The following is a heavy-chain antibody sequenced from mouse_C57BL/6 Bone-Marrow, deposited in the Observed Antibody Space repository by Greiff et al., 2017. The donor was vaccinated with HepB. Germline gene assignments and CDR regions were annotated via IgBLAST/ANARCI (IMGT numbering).Heavy chain of an antibody. Sequence: VQLQQPGAELVMPGASVKLSCKASGYTFTSYWMHWVKQGPGQGLEWIGEIDPSDSYTNYNQKFKGKSPLTVDKSSSTAYMQLSSLTSEDSAVYYCARRDYAWFAYWGQGTLVTVSA. CDR1: GYTFTSYW. CDR3: ARRDYAWFAY. D-gene: IGHD2-4*01. J-gene: IGHJ3*01. V-gene: IGHV1-69*01. CDR2: IDPSDSYT.